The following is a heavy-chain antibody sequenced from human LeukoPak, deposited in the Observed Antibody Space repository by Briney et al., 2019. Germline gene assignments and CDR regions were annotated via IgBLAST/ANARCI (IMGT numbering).Heavy chain of an antibody. V-gene: IGHV1-69*04. CDR3: ARDPSVAVAVYYYYGMDV. CDR1: GGTFSSYA. Sequence: SVKVSCKASGGTFSSYAISWVRQAPGQGLEWMGRIIPILGIANYAQKFQGRVTITAGKSTSTAYMELSSLRSEDTAVYYCARDPSVAVAVYYYYGMDVWGQGTTVTVSS. J-gene: IGHJ6*02. CDR2: IIPILGIA. D-gene: IGHD6-19*01.